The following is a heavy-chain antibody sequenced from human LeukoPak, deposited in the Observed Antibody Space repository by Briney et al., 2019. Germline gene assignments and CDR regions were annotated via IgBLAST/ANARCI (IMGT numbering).Heavy chain of an antibody. Sequence: SETLSLTCTVSGGFISSSSYYWGWIRQPPGKGLEWIGSIYYSGSTYHNPSLKSRVTISVDTSKNQFSLKLSSVTAADTAVYYCARRFYDSSGYYYFDYWGQGTLVTVSS. CDR3: ARRFYDSSGYYYFDY. D-gene: IGHD3-22*01. J-gene: IGHJ4*02. V-gene: IGHV4-39*01. CDR2: IYYSGST. CDR1: GGFISSSSYY.